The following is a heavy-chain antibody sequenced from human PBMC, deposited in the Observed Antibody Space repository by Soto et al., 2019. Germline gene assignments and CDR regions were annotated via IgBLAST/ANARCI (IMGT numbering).Heavy chain of an antibody. CDR1: GYTFTSCG. J-gene: IGHJ6*02. CDR2: ISAYNGNT. CDR3: ARDGQWLVRGGGMDV. V-gene: IGHV1-18*01. Sequence: ASVKVSCKASGYTFTSCGISWVRQAPGQGLEWMGWISAYNGNTNYAQKLQGRVTMTTDTSTSTAYMELRSLRSDDTAVYYCARDGQWLVRGGGMDVWGQGTTVTVSS. D-gene: IGHD6-19*01.